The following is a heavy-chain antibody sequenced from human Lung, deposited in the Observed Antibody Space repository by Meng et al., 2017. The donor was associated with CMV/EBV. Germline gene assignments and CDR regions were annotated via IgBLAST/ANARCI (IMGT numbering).Heavy chain of an antibody. D-gene: IGHD6-13*01. CDR3: ARHYDSSLFGY. CDR2: IYCGDSKT. J-gene: IGHJ4*02. V-gene: IGHV5-51*01. CDR1: GYSFATYW. Sequence: GEXXRISCKSSGYSFATYWIGWVRQMPGKDLEWMGMIYCGDSKTIYSPFFQGQVTISADKSISTAYLQWSSLQASDTAMYYCARHYDSSLFGYWRQGTLVTVSS.